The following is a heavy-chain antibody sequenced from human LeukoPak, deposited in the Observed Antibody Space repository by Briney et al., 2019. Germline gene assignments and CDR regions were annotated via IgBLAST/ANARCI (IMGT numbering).Heavy chain of an antibody. Sequence: SETLSLTCAVYGGSFSAYYWSWIRQSPGKGLQWIAEDNHRGDTNYNPSVKGRVTISVDTSKNQFSLKLSSVTAADTAVYYCARTLWYCSSTSCPYYYYMDVWGKGTTVPISS. CDR3: ARTLWYCSSTSCPYYYYMDV. J-gene: IGHJ6*03. CDR1: GGSFSAYY. D-gene: IGHD2-2*01. V-gene: IGHV4-34*01. CDR2: DNHRGDT.